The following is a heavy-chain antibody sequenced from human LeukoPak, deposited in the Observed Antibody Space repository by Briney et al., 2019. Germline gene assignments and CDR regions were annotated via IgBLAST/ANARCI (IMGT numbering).Heavy chain of an antibody. D-gene: IGHD6-19*01. Sequence: SETLSLTCTVSGGSISSYCWTWIRQPAGKGLEWIGRIYTSGSTNYNPSLKSRVTISVDTSKNQFSLKLSSVTAADTAVYYCAIHGYSSGWYPSFDYWGQGTLVTVSS. CDR3: AIHGYSSGWYPSFDY. CDR2: IYTSGST. V-gene: IGHV4-4*07. J-gene: IGHJ4*02. CDR1: GGSISSYC.